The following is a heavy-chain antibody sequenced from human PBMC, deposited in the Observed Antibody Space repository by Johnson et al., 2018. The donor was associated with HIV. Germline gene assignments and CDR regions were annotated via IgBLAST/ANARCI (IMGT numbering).Heavy chain of an antibody. D-gene: IGHD2-8*02. CDR2: GAAGDT. Sequence: GAAGDTYYPGSVKGRFTISRENAKNSLYLQMNSLRAGDTAVYYCAREGSYCTGGVCYGLGAFDIWGQGTMVTVYS. CDR3: AREGSYCTGGVCYGLGAFDI. V-gene: IGHV3-13*01. J-gene: IGHJ3*02.